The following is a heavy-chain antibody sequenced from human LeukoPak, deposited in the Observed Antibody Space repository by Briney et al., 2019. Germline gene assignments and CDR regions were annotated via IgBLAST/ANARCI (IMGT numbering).Heavy chain of an antibody. J-gene: IGHJ4*02. D-gene: IGHD1-26*01. CDR3: AKIVGGIVEYYFDY. Sequence: GGSLRLSCAASGFTFSSYAMSWVRQAPGKGLEWVSAISGSGGSTYYADCVKGRFTISRDNSKNTLYLQMNSLTAEDTAVYYCAKIVGGIVEYYFDYWGQGTLVTVSS. V-gene: IGHV3-23*01. CDR1: GFTFSSYA. CDR2: ISGSGGST.